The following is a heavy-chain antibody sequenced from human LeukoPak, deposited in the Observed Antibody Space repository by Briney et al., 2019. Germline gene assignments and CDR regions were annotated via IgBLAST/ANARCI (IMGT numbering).Heavy chain of an antibody. CDR3: ARVGTTSNFYYYYGMDV. D-gene: IGHD2/OR15-2a*01. CDR2: INSDGSTT. V-gene: IGHV3-74*01. J-gene: IGHJ6*02. Sequence: PGGSLRLSCAASGFTFSSYWMYWLRQAPGKGLVWVSRINSDGSTTSYADSVKGRFTISRDNAKNTLYLQMNSLRAEDTAVYYCARVGTTSNFYYYYGMDVWGQGTTVTVSS. CDR1: GFTFSSYW.